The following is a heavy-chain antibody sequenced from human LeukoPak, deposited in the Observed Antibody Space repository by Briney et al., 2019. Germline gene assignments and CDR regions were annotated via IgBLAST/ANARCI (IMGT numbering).Heavy chain of an antibody. CDR1: GFTFSSYE. D-gene: IGHD1-26*01. V-gene: IGHV3-23*01. CDR2: ISGSGGST. J-gene: IGHJ4*02. CDR3: AKGAVGEWELLGSVYFDY. Sequence: PGGSLRLSCAASGFTFSSYEMNWVRQAPGKGLEWVSSISGSGGSTYYADSVKGRFTISRDNSKNTLFLQMNSLRAEDTAVYYCAKGAVGEWELLGSVYFDYWGQGTLVTVSS.